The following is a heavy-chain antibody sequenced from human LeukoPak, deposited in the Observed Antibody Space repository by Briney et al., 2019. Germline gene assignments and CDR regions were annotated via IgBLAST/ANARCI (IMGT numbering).Heavy chain of an antibody. CDR1: GFTFGDYA. J-gene: IGHJ4*02. V-gene: IGHV3-49*03. CDR3: TRSEYTYGGPPIVY. CDR2: IRSKAYGGTT. D-gene: IGHD5-18*01. Sequence: GGSLRLSCTASGFTFGDYAMSWFRQAPGKGLEWVGFIRSKAYGGTTEYAASAKGRFTISRDDSKSIAYLQMNSLKTEDTAVYYCTRSEYTYGGPPIVYWGQGTLVTVSS.